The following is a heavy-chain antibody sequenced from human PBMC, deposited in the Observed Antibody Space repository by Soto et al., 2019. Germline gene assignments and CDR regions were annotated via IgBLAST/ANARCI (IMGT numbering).Heavy chain of an antibody. J-gene: IGHJ4*02. CDR3: ARDRHITMIVGLLDY. V-gene: IGHV1-69*13. Sequence: SVKVSCKASGGTFSSYAISWVRQAPGQGLEWMGGIIPIFGTANYAQKFQGRVTVTADESTSTAYMELSSLRSEDTAVYYCARDRHITMIVGLLDYWGQGTLVTVSS. CDR2: IIPIFGTA. D-gene: IGHD3-22*01. CDR1: GGTFSSYA.